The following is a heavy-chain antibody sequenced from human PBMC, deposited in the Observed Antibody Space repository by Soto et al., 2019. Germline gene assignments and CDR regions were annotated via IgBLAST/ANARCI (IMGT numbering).Heavy chain of an antibody. Sequence: PSETLSLTCAVYGGSFSGYYWSWIRQPPGKGLEWIGEINHSGSTNYNPSLKSRVTISVDTSKNQFSLKLSSVTAADTAVYYCARVDHLRRSGYYSLDYWGQGTLVTVSS. V-gene: IGHV4-34*01. D-gene: IGHD3-3*01. CDR1: GGSFSGYY. J-gene: IGHJ4*02. CDR3: ARVDHLRRSGYYSLDY. CDR2: INHSGST.